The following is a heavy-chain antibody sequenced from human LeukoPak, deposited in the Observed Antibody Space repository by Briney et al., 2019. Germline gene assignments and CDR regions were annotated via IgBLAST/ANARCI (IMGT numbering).Heavy chain of an antibody. CDR2: SKNKDYAYST. CDR3: TRIFYYGTRGYYPDF. D-gene: IGHD3-22*01. Sequence: GGSLRLSCAASGFTFSDHHMDWVRQAPGKGLEWIGRSKNKDYAYSTVYAASVKGRFTFSRDDPMNSLYLQMNSLTTEDTAVYYCTRIFYYGTRGYYPDFWGQGTLVTVSS. CDR1: GFTFSDHH. V-gene: IGHV3-72*01. J-gene: IGHJ4*02.